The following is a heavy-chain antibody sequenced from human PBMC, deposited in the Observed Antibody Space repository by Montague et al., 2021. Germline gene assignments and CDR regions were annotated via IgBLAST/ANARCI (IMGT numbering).Heavy chain of an antibody. J-gene: IGHJ3*02. V-gene: IGHV4-31*03. Sequence: TLSLTCTVSGGSISSGGYYWSWIRQHPGKGLEWIGYIYYRGSTYYIPSLKSRVSISVDTSKNQFSLKLSSVTAADTAVYYCARVTDSSGYYWGAFDIWGQGTMVTVSS. CDR1: GGSISSGGYY. D-gene: IGHD3-22*01. CDR2: IYYRGST. CDR3: ARVTDSSGYYWGAFDI.